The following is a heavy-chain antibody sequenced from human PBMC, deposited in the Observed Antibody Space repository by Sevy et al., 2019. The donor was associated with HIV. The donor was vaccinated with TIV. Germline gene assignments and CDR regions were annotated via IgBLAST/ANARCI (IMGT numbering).Heavy chain of an antibody. CDR1: GGSMRNFY. J-gene: IGHJ5*02. V-gene: IGHV4-59*13. CDR3: ARSGFLEWAGSTRGPRNWFDP. D-gene: IGHD3-3*01. Sequence: SETLSLTCSVSGGSMRNFYWSWIRQPPGKGLEWIGNIYYSGSTNYNPSLKSRVTMSVDTSKNQFSLKLSSVTAADTAVNNCARSGFLEWAGSTRGPRNWFDPWGQGTLVTVSS. CDR2: IYYSGST.